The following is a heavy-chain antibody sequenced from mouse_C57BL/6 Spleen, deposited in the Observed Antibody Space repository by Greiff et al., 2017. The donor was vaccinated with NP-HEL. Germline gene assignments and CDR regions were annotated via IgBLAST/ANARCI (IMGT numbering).Heavy chain of an antibody. V-gene: IGHV3-6*01. J-gene: IGHJ4*01. Sequence: EVQLQESGPGLVKPSQSLSLTCSVTGYSITSGYYWNWIRQFPGNKLEWMGYISYDGSNNYNPSLKNRISITRDTSKNQFFLKLNSVTTEDTATYYCARRYYGSSYVDYYAMDYWGQGTSVTVSS. D-gene: IGHD1-1*01. CDR3: ARRYYGSSYVDYYAMDY. CDR2: ISYDGSN. CDR1: GYSITSGYY.